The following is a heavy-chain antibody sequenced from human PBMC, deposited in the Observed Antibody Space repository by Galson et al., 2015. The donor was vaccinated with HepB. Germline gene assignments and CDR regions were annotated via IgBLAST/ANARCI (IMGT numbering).Heavy chain of an antibody. CDR3: ARSLVGYYYYGMDV. Sequence: PALVKPTQTLTLTCTFSGFSLSTSGVGVGWIRQPPGKALEWLALIYWDDDKRYSPSLKSRLTITKDTSKNQVVLTMTNMDPVDTATYYCARSLVGYYYYGMDVWGQGTTVTVSS. CDR1: GFSLSTSGVG. J-gene: IGHJ6*02. V-gene: IGHV2-5*02. D-gene: IGHD2-8*02. CDR2: IYWDDDK.